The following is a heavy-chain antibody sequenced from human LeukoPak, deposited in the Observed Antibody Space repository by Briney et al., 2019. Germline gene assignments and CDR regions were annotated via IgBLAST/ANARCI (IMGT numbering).Heavy chain of an antibody. J-gene: IGHJ6*03. V-gene: IGHV4-34*01. CDR3: ARGRGGMAVYYYYYMDV. CDR2: IDHSGGT. Sequence: SETLSLTCAVYGGSFSAYYWTWIRQPPGKGLEWIGEIDHSGGTNYNPSLKSRVTISVHTSKNQFSLRLSSVTAADTAVFYCARGRGGMAVYYYYYMDVWGQGTTVTVSS. CDR1: GGSFSAYY. D-gene: IGHD2-8*01.